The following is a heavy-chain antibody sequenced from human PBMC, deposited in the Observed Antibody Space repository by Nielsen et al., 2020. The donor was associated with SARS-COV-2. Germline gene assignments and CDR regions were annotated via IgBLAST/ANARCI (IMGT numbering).Heavy chain of an antibody. CDR2: IYFSGRT. Sequence: SKTLSLTCTVSGGPISSGGYYWSWIRHHPGKGLEWIGYIYFSGRTCYNPSLKSRVTISVDTSKNQFSLSLRSVTAADTAVYYCARESSGYDHYNYGMDVWGQGTTVTVSS. CDR1: GGPISSGGYY. D-gene: IGHD5-12*01. CDR3: ARESSGYDHYNYGMDV. V-gene: IGHV4-31*03. J-gene: IGHJ6*02.